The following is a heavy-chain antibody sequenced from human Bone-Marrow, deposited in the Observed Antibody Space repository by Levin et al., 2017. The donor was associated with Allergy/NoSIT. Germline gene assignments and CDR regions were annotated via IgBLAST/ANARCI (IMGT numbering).Heavy chain of an antibody. CDR3: ARHSSSLRWFDP. V-gene: IGHV4-39*01. D-gene: IGHD6-6*01. CDR2: IYYSGST. J-gene: IGHJ5*02. CDR1: GGSISSSSYY. Sequence: SETLSLTCTVSGGSISSSSYYWGWIRQPPGKGLEWIGSIYYSGSTYYNPSLKSRVTISVDTSKNQFSLKLSSVTAADTAVYYCARHSSSLRWFDPWGQGTLVTVSS.